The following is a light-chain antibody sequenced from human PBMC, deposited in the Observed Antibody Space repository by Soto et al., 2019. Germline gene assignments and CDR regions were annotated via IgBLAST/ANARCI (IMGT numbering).Light chain of an antibody. Sequence: DIQMTQSPSSLSASVGDRVTISCRASQSISSYLNWYQQKPGKAPNLLIYAASGLQSGVPSRFSGIGSGTDFTLTISSLQPEDFATYYCQQSYSTPHTFGQGTRLEIK. CDR1: QSISSY. CDR2: AAS. V-gene: IGKV1-39*01. CDR3: QQSYSTPHT. J-gene: IGKJ5*01.